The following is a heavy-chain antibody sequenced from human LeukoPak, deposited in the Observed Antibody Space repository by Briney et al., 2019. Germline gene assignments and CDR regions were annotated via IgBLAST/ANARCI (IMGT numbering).Heavy chain of an antibody. J-gene: IGHJ4*02. Sequence: LGESLKISCKGSGYSFTSYWIGWVRQMPGKGLEWMGIINPRDSDTRYSPSFQGQVTISADKSISTAYLQWSSLKASDTAMYYCARWGGYCSGGNCYPLYYFDYWGQGTLVTVSS. CDR3: ARWGGYCSGGNCYPLYYFDY. D-gene: IGHD2-15*01. CDR2: INPRDSDT. V-gene: IGHV5-51*01. CDR1: GYSFTSYW.